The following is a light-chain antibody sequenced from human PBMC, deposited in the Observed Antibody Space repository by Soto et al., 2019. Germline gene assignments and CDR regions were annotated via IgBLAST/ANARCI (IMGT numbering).Light chain of an antibody. Sequence: QSVLTQPPSASGTPGQRVTISCSGGSSNIGINTVNWYQQLPGTAPKVLIYTDNERPSGVPDRFSGSKSGTSASLAINGLQSGDEADYYCSSYTTSSTRVFGTGTKLTVL. J-gene: IGLJ1*01. V-gene: IGLV1-44*01. CDR2: TDN. CDR3: SSYTTSSTRV. CDR1: SSNIGINT.